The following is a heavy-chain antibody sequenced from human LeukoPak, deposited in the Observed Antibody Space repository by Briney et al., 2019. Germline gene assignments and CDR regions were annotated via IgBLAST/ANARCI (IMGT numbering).Heavy chain of an antibody. V-gene: IGHV3-53*01. J-gene: IGHJ6*03. CDR1: GFTVSSNY. CDR2: IYSGGST. D-gene: IGHD3-10*01. Sequence: GGSLRPSCAASGFTVSSNYMSWVRQAPGKGLEWVSVIYSGGSTYYADSVKGRFTISRDNSKNTLYLQMNSLRAEDTAVYYCASGSGSYRTPYYYMDVWGTGTTVTVSS. CDR3: ASGSGSYRTPYYYMDV.